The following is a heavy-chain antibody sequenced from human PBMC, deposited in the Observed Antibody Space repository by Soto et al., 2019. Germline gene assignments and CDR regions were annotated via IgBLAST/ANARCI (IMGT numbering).Heavy chain of an antibody. J-gene: IGHJ6*03. V-gene: IGHV3-21*01. D-gene: IGHD2-8*02. Sequence: EVQLVESGGGLVKPGESLRLACAASGFTFSHYSMNWVRQAPGKGLEWVSSMSSTGSFMYYADSVKGRFTISRASAKATLFPKMNTLRAPDTGVGDSANGGGITGVDYIEVWGKGTTVIVSS. CDR3: ANGGGITGVDYIEV. CDR2: MSSTGSFM. CDR1: GFTFSHYS.